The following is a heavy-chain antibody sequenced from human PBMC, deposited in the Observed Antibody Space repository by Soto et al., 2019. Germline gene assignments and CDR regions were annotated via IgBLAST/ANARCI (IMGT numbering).Heavy chain of an antibody. D-gene: IGHD1-26*01. CDR2: IYFSGST. J-gene: IGHJ4*02. V-gene: IGHV4-61*01. Sequence: QVQLQESGPGLVKPSETLSLTCAVSGGSVSSGTYYWSWIRQPPGKGREWIGYIYFSGSTKYSPPPXTXVXLSVDTSQNQCSLHLSSVTAADTAMYYCARGERRWDLNPFDDWGQGTLVTVSS. CDR3: ARGERRWDLNPFDD. CDR1: GGSVSSGTYY.